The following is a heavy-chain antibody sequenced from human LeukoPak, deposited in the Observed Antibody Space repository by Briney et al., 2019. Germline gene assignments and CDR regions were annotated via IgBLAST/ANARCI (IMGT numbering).Heavy chain of an antibody. J-gene: IGHJ4*02. Sequence: SETLSLTCSVSGGSISGYIWSWVRQPPGKGLEWIAYIYHTGGTNYNPSLKSRVTISVDTSKNQFSLKLSSVTAADTAVYYCARAVRSYYGSGSVDYWGQGTLVTVSS. CDR2: IYHTGGT. V-gene: IGHV4-59*08. CDR1: GGSISGYI. CDR3: ARAVRSYYGSGSVDY. D-gene: IGHD3-10*01.